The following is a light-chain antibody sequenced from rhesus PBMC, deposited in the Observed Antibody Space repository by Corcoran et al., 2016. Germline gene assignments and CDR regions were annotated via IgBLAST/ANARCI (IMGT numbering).Light chain of an antibody. V-gene: IGKV1S12*01. Sequence: DIQMIQSSSALSASVGDRVTISCRASQNIYSNLAWYQQKPGKAPKLLIYAASSLQTGIPSRFSGSGSGTDFTHTISTLQPEDSAAYYCQHYYDNPFTFGPETKLDIK. J-gene: IGKJ3*01. CDR3: QHYYDNPFT. CDR2: AAS. CDR1: QNIYSN.